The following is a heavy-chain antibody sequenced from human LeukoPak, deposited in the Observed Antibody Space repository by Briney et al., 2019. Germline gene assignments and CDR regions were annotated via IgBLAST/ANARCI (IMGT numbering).Heavy chain of an antibody. V-gene: IGHV3-23*01. J-gene: IGHJ4*02. CDR1: GFSVSSYG. CDR2: ITVSGDTT. D-gene: IGHD6-19*01. Sequence: GGSLRPSCAVSGFSVSSYGMSWVSQAPGKGLEWVSAITVSGDTTYYADSVKGRFIISRDNSKNTLYLQMNSLRAEDTAVYYCAQGYSGGWFPYWGQGTLVTVSS. CDR3: AQGYSGGWFPY.